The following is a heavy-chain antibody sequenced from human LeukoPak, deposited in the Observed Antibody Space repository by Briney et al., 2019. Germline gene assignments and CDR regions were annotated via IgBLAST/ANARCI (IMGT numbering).Heavy chain of an antibody. D-gene: IGHD1-26*01. V-gene: IGHV3-21*04. J-gene: IGHJ4*02. CDR3: AKGDHSGSYYVGYFDY. CDR1: GFTFSSYS. Sequence: GGSLRLSCAASGFTFSSYSMNWVRQAPGKGLEWVSSISSSSSYIYYADSVKGRFTISRDNAKNSLYLQINSLRAEDTAVYYCAKGDHSGSYYVGYFDYWGQGTLVTVSS. CDR2: ISSSSSYI.